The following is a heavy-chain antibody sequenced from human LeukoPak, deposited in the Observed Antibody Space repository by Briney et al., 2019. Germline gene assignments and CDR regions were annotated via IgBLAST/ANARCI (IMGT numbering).Heavy chain of an antibody. V-gene: IGHV4-39*01. J-gene: IGHJ4*02. CDR1: GGSISSSSYY. Sequence: SETLSLTCTVSGGSISSSSYYWGWIRQPPGKGLEWIGSIYYSGSTYYNPSLKSRVTISVDTSKNQFSLKLSSVTAADTAVYYCARHGLRWSYFDYWGQGTLVTVSS. D-gene: IGHD4-23*01. CDR3: ARHGLRWSYFDY. CDR2: IYYSGST.